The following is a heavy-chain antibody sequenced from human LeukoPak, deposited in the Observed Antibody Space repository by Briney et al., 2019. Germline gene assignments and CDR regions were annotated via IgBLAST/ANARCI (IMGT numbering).Heavy chain of an antibody. J-gene: IGHJ3*02. CDR1: GGSISSGGYY. V-gene: IGHV4-31*03. Sequence: PSETLSLTCTVSGGSISSGGYYWGRIRQHPGKGLEWIGYIYYSGSTYYNPSLKSRLTISVDTSKNQFSLKLSSVTAADTAVYYCASADYEDAFDIWGQGTMVTVSS. D-gene: IGHD4-17*01. CDR3: ASADYEDAFDI. CDR2: IYYSGST.